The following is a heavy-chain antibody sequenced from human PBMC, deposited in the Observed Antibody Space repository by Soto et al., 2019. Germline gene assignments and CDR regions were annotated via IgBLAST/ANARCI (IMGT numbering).Heavy chain of an antibody. Sequence: VQLVESGGGVVQPGRSLRLSCAASGFTFSSYGMHWVRQAPGKGLEWVAVIWYDGSNKYYADSVKGRFTISRDNSKNTLYLQMNSLRAEDTAVYYCARDYSNYYYYYYMDVWGKGTTVTVSS. CDR2: IWYDGSNK. D-gene: IGHD4-4*01. CDR3: ARDYSNYYYYYYMDV. V-gene: IGHV3-33*01. CDR1: GFTFSSYG. J-gene: IGHJ6*03.